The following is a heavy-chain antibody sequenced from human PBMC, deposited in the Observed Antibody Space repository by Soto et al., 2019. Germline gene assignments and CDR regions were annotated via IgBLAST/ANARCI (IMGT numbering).Heavy chain of an antibody. CDR1: GYTVTRYA. Sequence: AAVKVSCKASGYTVTRYAMXWVRHAPGQRREWMGWINAVNGNKNYARKLKGRVNMTTDTSTSKAYMELGSLRSDDTAVYYCASYAVAQAAIRGYGMDVWGQGTTVTVSS. CDR2: INAVNGNK. J-gene: IGHJ6*02. CDR3: ASYAVAQAAIRGYGMDV. V-gene: IGHV1-3*01. D-gene: IGHD2-2*02.